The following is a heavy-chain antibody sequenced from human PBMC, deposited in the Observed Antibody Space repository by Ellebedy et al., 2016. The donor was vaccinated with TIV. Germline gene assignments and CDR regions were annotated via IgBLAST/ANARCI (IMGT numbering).Heavy chain of an antibody. V-gene: IGHV3-7*04. J-gene: IGHJ4*02. CDR3: AKDYS. Sequence: GGSLRLXCAASGFGFSSYWMSWVRQAPGKGLEWVAKIKPDGSEIFHVDSVKGRFTISRDNAKNSVYLQMDSLRAEDTAVYYCAKDYSWGQGTLVTVSS. CDR2: IKPDGSEI. CDR1: GFGFSSYW.